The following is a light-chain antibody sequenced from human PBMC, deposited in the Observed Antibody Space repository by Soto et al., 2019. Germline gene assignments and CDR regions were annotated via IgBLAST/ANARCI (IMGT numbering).Light chain of an antibody. CDR1: SSDVGGYNY. CDR2: DVD. V-gene: IGLV2-14*01. J-gene: IGLJ1*01. CDR3: SSFSYSSTPNYV. Sequence: SVLNQPASVSGSPGQSITISCTGTSSDVGGYNYVSWYQQHPGKAPKLIIYDVDNRPSGISSRFSGSKSGNTASLTISGLQAEDEADYYCSSFSYSSTPNYVFGTGTKVTVL.